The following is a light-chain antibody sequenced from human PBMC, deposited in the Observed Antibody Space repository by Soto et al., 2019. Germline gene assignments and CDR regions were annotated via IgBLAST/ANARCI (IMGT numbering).Light chain of an antibody. J-gene: IGKJ2*01. CDR2: GAS. CDR3: QQYGSALVYT. CDR1: QSVSSSY. V-gene: IGKV3-20*01. Sequence: EIVLTQSPGTLSLSPGERATLSCRASQSVSSSYLAWYQQKTGQAPRLIIYGASSRATGIPDRFSGSGSGTDFTLTISRREPDDFAVYYCQQYGSALVYTFGQGTKLEIK.